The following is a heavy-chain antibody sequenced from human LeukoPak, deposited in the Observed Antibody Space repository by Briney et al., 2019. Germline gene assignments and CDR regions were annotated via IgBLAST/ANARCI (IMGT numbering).Heavy chain of an antibody. CDR1: GFTFSSYS. V-gene: IGHV3-23*01. J-gene: IGHJ4*02. D-gene: IGHD6-19*01. CDR3: AKHGSGRYFDY. CDR2: ISDSGGKT. Sequence: GGSLRLSCAASGFTFSSYSMSWVRQAPGKGLEWVSAISDSGGKTYYADSMKGRFTISRDNSKNTLYLQMNSLRAEDTAVYYCAKHGSGRYFDYWGQGTLVTVSS.